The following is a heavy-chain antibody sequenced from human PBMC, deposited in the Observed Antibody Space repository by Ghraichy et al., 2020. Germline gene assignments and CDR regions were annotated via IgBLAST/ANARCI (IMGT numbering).Heavy chain of an antibody. CDR1: GITFSNFW. V-gene: IGHV3-15*05. J-gene: IGHJ3*01. CDR3: TTYNQKDAFDV. Sequence: GGSLRLSCAAPGITFSNFWMSWVRQAPGKGLEWVGRIKSTGTTDYAAPVKGRFTISRDDSKKILYLQMNSLKTEDTAAYYCTTYNQKDAFDVWGQETVVTVSS. CDR2: IKSTGTT. D-gene: IGHD1-14*01.